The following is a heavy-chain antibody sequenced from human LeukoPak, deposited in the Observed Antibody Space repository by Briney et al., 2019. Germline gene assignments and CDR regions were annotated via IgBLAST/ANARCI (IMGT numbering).Heavy chain of an antibody. CDR2: IYHSGST. D-gene: IGHD2-8*01. Sequence: SETLSLTCTVSGVSITTNNWWTWVRQPPGKGLEWIGEIYHSGSTNYNPSLKSRVTISVDKSKNQFSLKLSSVTAADTAVYYCARAPIELQRIDYWGQGTLVTVSS. CDR3: ARAPIELQRIDY. CDR1: GVSITTNNW. V-gene: IGHV4-4*02. J-gene: IGHJ4*02.